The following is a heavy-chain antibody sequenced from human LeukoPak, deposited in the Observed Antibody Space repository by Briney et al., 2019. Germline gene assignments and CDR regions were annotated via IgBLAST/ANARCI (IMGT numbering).Heavy chain of an antibody. J-gene: IGHJ4*02. Sequence: SETLSLTCTVSGGSISSSSYYWGWIRQPPGKGLEWIGSIYYSGSTYYNPSLKSRVTISVDTSKNQFSPKLSSVTAADTAVYYCARDRLSQDFDYWGQGTLVTVSS. CDR3: ARDRLSQDFDY. CDR2: IYYSGST. D-gene: IGHD2-2*01. CDR1: GGSISSSSYY. V-gene: IGHV4-39*07.